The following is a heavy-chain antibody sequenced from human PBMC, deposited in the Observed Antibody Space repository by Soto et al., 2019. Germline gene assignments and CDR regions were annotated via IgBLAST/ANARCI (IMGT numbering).Heavy chain of an antibody. CDR2: ITWNSLSL. D-gene: IGHD3-3*01. J-gene: IGHJ4*02. CDR1: GFTFDDYA. V-gene: IGHV3-9*01. Sequence: EVQLVESGGGLVQPGRSLRLSCAASGFTFDDYAMHWVRQTPGKGLEWVSGITWNSLSLAYADSVKGRFTISRDNAKNSLYLQMNSLRAEDTAVYYCARVSSYYDFWSGYHYKYYFDYWGQGTLVTVSS. CDR3: ARVSSYYDFWSGYHYKYYFDY.